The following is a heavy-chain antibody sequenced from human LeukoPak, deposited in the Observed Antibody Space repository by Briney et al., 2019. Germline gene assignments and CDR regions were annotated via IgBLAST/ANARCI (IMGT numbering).Heavy chain of an antibody. J-gene: IGHJ4*02. CDR2: INPNSGGT. V-gene: IGHV1-2*06. Sequence: GASVKVSCKASGYTFTGYYLHWMRQAPGQGPGWMGRINPNSGGTNYAQRFQGRVTLTSDTSISKAYMELNNLRSDDTAVYYCARDVEACTWGLGNYWGQGTLVTVSS. D-gene: IGHD7-27*01. CDR3: ARDVEACTWGLGNY. CDR1: GYTFTGYY.